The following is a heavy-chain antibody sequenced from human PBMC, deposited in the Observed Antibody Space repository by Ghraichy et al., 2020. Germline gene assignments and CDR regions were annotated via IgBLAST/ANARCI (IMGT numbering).Heavy chain of an antibody. Sequence: GGSLRLSCAASGFTDINYAMSWVRQTPGKGLAWVSAITASGSNTYYGDSMKGRLIISRDNSKNTLSLQMNSLSVEDTAVSFCVRGSCAYYLWPAFDLWGQGTTVTVSS. CDR1: GFTDINYA. CDR2: ITASGSNT. D-gene: IGHD2-2*03. V-gene: IGHV3-23*01. J-gene: IGHJ3*01. CDR3: VRGSCAYYLWPAFDL.